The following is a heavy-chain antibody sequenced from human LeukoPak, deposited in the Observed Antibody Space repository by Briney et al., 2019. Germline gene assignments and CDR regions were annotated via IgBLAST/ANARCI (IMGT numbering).Heavy chain of an antibody. CDR3: ARGPKVPAPTYYFDY. J-gene: IGHJ4*02. Sequence: SLRLSCAASGFTFSSYAMTWVRQAPGKGLEWVSALIGVGGSTFYAGSGKGRFTISRDNSKNTLYLQMNSLRAEDTAVYYCARGPKVPAPTYYFDYWGQETLVTVSS. CDR2: LIGVGGST. D-gene: IGHD2-2*01. V-gene: IGHV3-23*01. CDR1: GFTFSSYA.